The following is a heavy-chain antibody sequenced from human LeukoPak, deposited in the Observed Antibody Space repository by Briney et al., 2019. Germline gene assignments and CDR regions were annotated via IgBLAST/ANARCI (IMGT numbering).Heavy chain of an antibody. CDR3: ARDNEYYYDSSGLLGY. CDR1: GFTFSSYA. CDR2: ISYDGSNK. V-gene: IGHV3-30-3*01. J-gene: IGHJ4*02. D-gene: IGHD3-22*01. Sequence: GGCLRLSCVASGFTFSSYAMHWVRQAPGKGLEWVAVISYDGSNKYYADSVKGRFTISRDNSKNTLYLQMNSLRAEDTAVYYCARDNEYYYDSSGLLGYWGQGTLVTVSS.